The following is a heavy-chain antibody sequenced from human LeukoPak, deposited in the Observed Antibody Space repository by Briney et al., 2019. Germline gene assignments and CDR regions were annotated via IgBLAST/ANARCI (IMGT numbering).Heavy chain of an antibody. D-gene: IGHD1-20*01. CDR2: INPNSGGT. J-gene: IGHJ5*02. Sequence: ASVKVSCKASGYTFTGYYMHWVRQAPGQGLEWMGWINPNSGGTNYAQKFQGRVTMTRDTSISTAYMELSRLRSDDTAVYYCARGNGIYNWNPNWFDPWGQGTLVTVSS. V-gene: IGHV1-2*02. CDR1: GYTFTGYY. CDR3: ARGNGIYNWNPNWFDP.